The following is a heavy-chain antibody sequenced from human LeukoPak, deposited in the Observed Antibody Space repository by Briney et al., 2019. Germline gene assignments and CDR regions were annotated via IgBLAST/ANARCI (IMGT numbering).Heavy chain of an antibody. CDR3: AKDLLHYDSSGSTDY. J-gene: IGHJ4*02. CDR2: ISSDGSIT. Sequence: PGGSLRLSCAASGFTFSTYWMHWVRQAPGKGLVWVSRISSDGSITGYADSVKGRFTISRDNSKNTLYLQMNSLRAEDTAVYYCAKDLLHYDSSGSTDYWGQGTLVTVSS. CDR1: GFTFSTYW. V-gene: IGHV3-74*01. D-gene: IGHD3-22*01.